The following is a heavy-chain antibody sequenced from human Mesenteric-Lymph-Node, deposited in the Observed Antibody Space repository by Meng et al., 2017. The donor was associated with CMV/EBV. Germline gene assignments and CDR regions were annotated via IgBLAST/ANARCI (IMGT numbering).Heavy chain of an antibody. D-gene: IGHD5-12*01. CDR2: IWYDGSNK. CDR3: AKDRGYSGYDGGHFDY. J-gene: IGHJ4*02. CDR1: GFTFSSYG. Sequence: GESLKISCAASGFTFSSYGMHWVRQAPGKGLEWVAVIWYDGSNKYYADSVKGRFTISRDNSKNTLYLQMNSLRAEDTAVYYCAKDRGYSGYDGGHFDYWGQGTLVTVSS. V-gene: IGHV3-33*06.